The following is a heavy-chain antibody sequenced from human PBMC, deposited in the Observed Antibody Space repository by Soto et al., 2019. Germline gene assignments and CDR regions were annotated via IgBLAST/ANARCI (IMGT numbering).Heavy chain of an antibody. J-gene: IGHJ4*02. CDR3: ARIPRYRLPTSDELDS. CDR2: ITPIYPTT. D-gene: IGHD2-2*02. Sequence: QVQLVQSGAEVRKPGSSVQVSCKASGGTFYTYTFSWVRQAPGQGLEWMGSITPIYPTTNYAEKFQGRLTVYADRSTNTAYMEPNSLTSEDTAVYYCARIPRYRLPTSDELDSWGQGNLVTRPS. V-gene: IGHV1-69*15. CDR1: GGTFYTYT.